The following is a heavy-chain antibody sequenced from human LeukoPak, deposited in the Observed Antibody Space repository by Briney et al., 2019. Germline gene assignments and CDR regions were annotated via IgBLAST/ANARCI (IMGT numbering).Heavy chain of an antibody. CDR3: ARDRGGGKYYDYGGNLGVGWFDP. V-gene: IGHV4-30-2*01. Sequence: SQTLSLTCAVSGGSISSGGYSWSWIRQPPGQGLEWIGYIYHSGSTYYNPSLKSRVTISVDRSKNQFSLKLSSVTAADTAVYYCARDRGGGKYYDYGGNLGVGWFDPWGQGTLVTVSS. J-gene: IGHJ5*02. D-gene: IGHD4-23*01. CDR2: IYHSGST. CDR1: GGSISSGGYS.